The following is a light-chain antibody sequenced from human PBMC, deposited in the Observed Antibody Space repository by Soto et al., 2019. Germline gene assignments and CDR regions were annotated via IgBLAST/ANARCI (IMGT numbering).Light chain of an antibody. J-gene: IGKJ1*01. CDR3: QQYGSSPRT. CDR1: QSVSSSY. Sequence: EIVLTQSPGTLSLSPGERATLSCRTSQSVSSSYLAWYQQKPGQAPRLLIYSASSRATGIPDRFSASGSGTDFTLTISRLEPEDFAVYYCQQYGSSPRTFGQGTKVEIK. V-gene: IGKV3-20*01. CDR2: SAS.